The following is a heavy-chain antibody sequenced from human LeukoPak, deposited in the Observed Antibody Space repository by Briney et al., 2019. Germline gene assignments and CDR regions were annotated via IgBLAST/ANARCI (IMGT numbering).Heavy chain of an antibody. V-gene: IGHV3-74*01. CDR3: ARVAYSSTWYVDY. D-gene: IGHD6-13*01. CDR2: INSDGSST. Sequence: PGGSLRLSCAASGIIVSNNDMSWVRQVPGKGLVWVSRINSDGSSTSYADSVKGRFTISRDNAKNTLYLQMNSLRAEDTAVYYCARVAYSSTWYVDYWGQGTLVTVSS. CDR1: GIIVSNND. J-gene: IGHJ4*02.